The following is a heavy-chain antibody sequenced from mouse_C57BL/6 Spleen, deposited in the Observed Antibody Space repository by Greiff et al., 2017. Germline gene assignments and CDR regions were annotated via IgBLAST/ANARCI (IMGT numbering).Heavy chain of an antibody. CDR1: GYTFTSYW. D-gene: IGHD3-3*01. CDR3: ARSEGTGDY. V-gene: IGHV1-50*01. CDR2: IDPSDSYT. Sequence: QVHVKQPGAELVKPGASVKLSCKASGYTFTSYWMQWVKQRPGQGLEWIGEIDPSDSYTNYNQKFKGKATLTVDTSSSTAYMQLSSLTSEDSAVYYCARSEGTGDYWGQGTTLTVSS. J-gene: IGHJ2*01.